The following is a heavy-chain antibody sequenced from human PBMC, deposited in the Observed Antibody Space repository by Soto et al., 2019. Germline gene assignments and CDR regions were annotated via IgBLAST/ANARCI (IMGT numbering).Heavy chain of an antibody. CDR1: GYTFTSYG. CDR2: ISAYNGNT. J-gene: IGHJ3*02. Sequence: ASLKVSCKASGYTFTSYGISWVRQAPGQGLEWMGWISAYNGNTNYAQKLQGRVTMTTDTSTSTAYMELRSLRSDDTAVYYCANPDKDKVDIFDIWAQGTMDTVSS. CDR3: ANPDKDKVDIFDI. V-gene: IGHV1-18*01. D-gene: IGHD2-15*01.